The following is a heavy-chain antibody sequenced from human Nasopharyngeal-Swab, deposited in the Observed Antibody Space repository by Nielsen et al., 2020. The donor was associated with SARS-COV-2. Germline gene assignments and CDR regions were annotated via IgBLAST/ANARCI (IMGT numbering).Heavy chain of an antibody. CDR2: IKQDGSEK. Sequence: GESLKIFCAASGFTFSSYWMSWVRQAPGKGLEWVANIKQDGSEKYYVDSVEGRFTISRDNAKNSLYLQMNSLRAEDTAVYYCARDETQNYYYGMDVWGQGTTVTVSS. CDR3: ARDETQNYYYGMDV. J-gene: IGHJ6*02. CDR1: GFTFSSYW. V-gene: IGHV3-7*01.